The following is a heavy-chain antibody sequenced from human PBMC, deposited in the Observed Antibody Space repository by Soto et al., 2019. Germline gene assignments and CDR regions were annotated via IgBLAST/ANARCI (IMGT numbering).Heavy chain of an antibody. D-gene: IGHD1-26*01. CDR1: GGSVSSGSYY. V-gene: IGHV4-61*01. J-gene: IGHJ3*02. Sequence: GPGPGLSSETLSLTCTVSGGSVSSGSYYWSWIRQPPGKGLEWIGYIYYSGSTNYTPSLKSRVTISVDTSKNQFSLKLSSVTAADTAVYYCARDTSGSLDDAFDIWGQGTMVTVSS. CDR3: ARDTSGSLDDAFDI. CDR2: IYYSGST.